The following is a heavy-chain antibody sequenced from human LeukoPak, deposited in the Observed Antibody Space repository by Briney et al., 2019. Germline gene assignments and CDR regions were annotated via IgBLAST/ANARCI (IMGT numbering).Heavy chain of an antibody. V-gene: IGHV3-48*04. D-gene: IGHD3-9*01. CDR2: ISSCSSVV. Sequence: GGSLRLSCAVSGFTLSSYSVNWVRQAPGKGLEWVSHISSCSSVVYNADSVKGRFTISRDNAKNSLYLQMNSLRAEDTAVYYCARTDWLRAFDIWGQGTMVTVSS. CDR3: ARTDWLRAFDI. CDR1: GFTLSSYS. J-gene: IGHJ3*02.